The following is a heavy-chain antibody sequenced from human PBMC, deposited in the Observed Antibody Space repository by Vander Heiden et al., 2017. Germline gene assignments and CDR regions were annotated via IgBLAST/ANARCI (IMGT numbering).Heavy chain of an antibody. V-gene: IGHV4-39*01. CDR3: ARHYRGSNRAGSFDY. D-gene: IGHD1-26*01. Sequence: QLHLQESGPGLVKPSETLSLTCTLSGDPISGNSYHWGWTRQPPGKGLELIGSLHYSGTTLYNPSRKSRVTISADTSNSQVSLKLSSVREAEMAVYYCARHYRGSNRAGSFDYWGQGTLVTVSS. CDR2: LHYSGTT. CDR1: GDPISGNSYH. J-gene: IGHJ4*01.